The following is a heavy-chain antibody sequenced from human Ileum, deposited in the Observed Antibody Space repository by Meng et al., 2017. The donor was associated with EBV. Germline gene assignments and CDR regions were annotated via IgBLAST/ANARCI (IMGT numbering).Heavy chain of an antibody. J-gene: IGHJ4*02. Sequence: VPAGDEVKEPGSSVKVACKTSGGAFSPQTFSWVRQAPGQGLEWTGGLIAVFDKTKAAPRFQDRVTFTADESTSTAYMELSSLTFDDTAVYFCARGRRNEPLFDYWGQGTLVTVSS. V-gene: IGHV1-69*01. CDR3: ARGRRNEPLFDY. CDR1: GGAFSPQT. D-gene: IGHD1-14*01. CDR2: LIAVFDKT.